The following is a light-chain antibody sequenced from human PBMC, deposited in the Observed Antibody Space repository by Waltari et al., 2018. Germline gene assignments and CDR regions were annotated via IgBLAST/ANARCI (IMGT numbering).Light chain of an antibody. CDR3: SSYTSSSTLRV. CDR2: EVS. CDR1: SSDVGSYNR. Sequence: QSALTQPPSVSGSPGQSVTISCTGTSSDVGSYNRVSWYQQPPGTAPKLMIYEVSKRPSGVPDRFSGSKSGNTASLTISGLQAEDEADYYCSSYTSSSTLRVFGGGTKLTVL. V-gene: IGLV2-18*02. J-gene: IGLJ3*02.